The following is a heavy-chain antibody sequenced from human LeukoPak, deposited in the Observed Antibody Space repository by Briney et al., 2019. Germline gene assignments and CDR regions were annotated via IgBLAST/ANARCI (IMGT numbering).Heavy chain of an antibody. Sequence: SETLSLTCIVSGGSITTYYWSWVRQPPGKGLEWIGYIFSGGYTSYNPSLKSRVTLSIDTSKNQFSLKLTSVTAADTAVYYCVRRTTSSSGYRDYMDVWGKGTTVTVSS. CDR1: GGSITTYY. CDR3: VRRTTSSSGYRDYMDV. J-gene: IGHJ6*03. D-gene: IGHD3-22*01. V-gene: IGHV4-59*08. CDR2: IFSGGYT.